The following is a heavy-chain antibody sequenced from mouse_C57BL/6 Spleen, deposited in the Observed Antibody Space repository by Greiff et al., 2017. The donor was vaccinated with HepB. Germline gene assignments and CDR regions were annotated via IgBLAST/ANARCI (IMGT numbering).Heavy chain of an antibody. D-gene: IGHD2-3*01. J-gene: IGHJ2*01. CDR1: GFSLTSYG. CDR3: ARNLDGYPYCFDY. V-gene: IGHV2-2*01. CDR2: IWSGGST. Sequence: VQLQQSGPGLVQPSQSLSITCTASGFSLTSYGVHWVRQSPGKGLEWLGVIWSGGSTDYNAAFISRLSISKDNSKCQVFFKMNSLQADDTAIYYCARNLDGYPYCFDYWGQGTTLTVSS.